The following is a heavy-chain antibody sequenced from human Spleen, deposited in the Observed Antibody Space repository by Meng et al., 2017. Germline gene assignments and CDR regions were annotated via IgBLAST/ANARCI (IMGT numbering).Heavy chain of an antibody. D-gene: IGHD5-18*01. Sequence: QSTLKGSVPTLGNPTDTLSLTCTFSVFSRRTSGVSVGWIRQPPGKALEWLGLIYWDDDKRYRPSLRSRLTITKYTSKNQVFLILTDIDPVDTATYYCGRGFNYGRFDNWGQGTLVTVSS. CDR2: IYWDDDK. CDR3: GRGFNYGRFDN. V-gene: IGHV2-5*02. CDR1: VFSRRTSGVS. J-gene: IGHJ4*02.